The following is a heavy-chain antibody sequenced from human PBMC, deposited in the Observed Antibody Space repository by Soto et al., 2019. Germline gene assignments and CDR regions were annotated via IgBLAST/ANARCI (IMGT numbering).Heavy chain of an antibody. J-gene: IGHJ4*02. CDR1: SGSISGYF. CDR2: ISYRGNT. Sequence: SETLSLTCTVSSGSISGYFWSWIRQPPGKEPEWIGYISYRGNTNYNPSLQSRVSISLVTSKNQISLKLDAVTASDTAVYYCARMERSKEGLSVYYFDFWGQGTLDTVSS. D-gene: IGHD1-26*01. V-gene: IGHV4-59*01. CDR3: ARMERSKEGLSVYYFDF.